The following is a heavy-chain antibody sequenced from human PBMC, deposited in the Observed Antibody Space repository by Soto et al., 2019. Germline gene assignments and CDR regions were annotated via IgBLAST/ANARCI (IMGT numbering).Heavy chain of an antibody. Sequence: EVQLGESGGGLVKPGGSLRLSCAASGFTFNNAWMTWVRRVPGKGLEWIGCIKTKADGGTTDYAAPVKGRFTISREDSKNMLYLQMHSLKAADTAVYYCATVGYCGGDWCYASYYGMDVWGQGTTVTVSS. CDR3: ATVGYCGGDWCYASYYGMDV. J-gene: IGHJ6*02. D-gene: IGHD2-21*02. CDR2: IKTKADGGTT. V-gene: IGHV3-15*01. CDR1: GFTFNNAW.